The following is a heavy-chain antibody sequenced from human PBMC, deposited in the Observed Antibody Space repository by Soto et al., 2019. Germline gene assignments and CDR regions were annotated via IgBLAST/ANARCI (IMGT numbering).Heavy chain of an antibody. Sequence: QVQLVQSGAEVKKPGASVKVSCKAPGYTFTSYGISWVRQAPGQGLEWMGWISAYNGNTNYAQKLQGRVTMTTDTSTSTAYMELRSLRSDDTAVYYCATRGRWQQLFNYYYYMDVWGKGTTVTVSS. V-gene: IGHV1-18*01. D-gene: IGHD6-13*01. CDR2: ISAYNGNT. CDR3: ATRGRWQQLFNYYYYMDV. J-gene: IGHJ6*03. CDR1: GYTFTSYG.